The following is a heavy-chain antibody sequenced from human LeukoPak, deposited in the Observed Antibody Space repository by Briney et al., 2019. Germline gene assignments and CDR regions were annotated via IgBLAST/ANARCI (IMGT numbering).Heavy chain of an antibody. J-gene: IGHJ4*02. CDR3: ARHLDDSSGYYYRTMYYFDY. Sequence: GESLKISCKGSGYSFTTHRIGWVRQMPGKGLEWMGVVSPGDSDTRYSPSFQGQVTISADKSISTAYLQWSSLKASDTAMYYCARHLDDSSGYYYRTMYYFDYWGQGTLVTVSS. CDR1: GYSFTTHR. D-gene: IGHD3-22*01. V-gene: IGHV5-51*01. CDR2: VSPGDSDT.